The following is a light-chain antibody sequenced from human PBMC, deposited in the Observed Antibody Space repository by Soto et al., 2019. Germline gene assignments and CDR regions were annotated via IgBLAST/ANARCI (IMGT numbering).Light chain of an antibody. J-gene: IGLJ1*01. CDR3: TSYTSSTLYV. CDR2: EVS. CDR1: SSDVGGYDY. V-gene: IGLV2-14*01. Sequence: QSALTQPASVSGSPGQAITISCTGISSDVGGYDYVSWYQQHPGKAPKVMIYEVSNRPPGVSNRFSGSKSGNTASLTISGLQAEDEADYYCTSYTSSTLYVFGTGTRSPS.